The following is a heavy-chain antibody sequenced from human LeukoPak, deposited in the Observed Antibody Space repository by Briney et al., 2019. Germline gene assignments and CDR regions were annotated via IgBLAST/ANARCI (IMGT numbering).Heavy chain of an antibody. J-gene: IGHJ4*02. V-gene: IGHV3-30*02. CDR1: GFTFSSYG. CDR3: AKDRDWVANSYFDY. D-gene: IGHD2-21*02. Sequence: PGGSLRLSCAASGFTFSSYGMHWVRQAPGKGLEWVAFIRYDGNNKDYADSVKGRFTISRDNSKNTLYLQMNSLRAEDTAVYYCAKDRDWVANSYFDYWGQGTLVTVSS. CDR2: IRYDGNNK.